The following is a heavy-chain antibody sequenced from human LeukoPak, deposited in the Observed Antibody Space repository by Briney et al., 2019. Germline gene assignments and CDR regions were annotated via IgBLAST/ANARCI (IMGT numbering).Heavy chain of an antibody. CDR1: GYTFTSYA. D-gene: IGHD3-16*01. CDR3: ATAQVAKGDTGLFDY. J-gene: IGHJ4*02. Sequence: ASVKVSCKASGYTFTSYAMHWVRQAPGQRLEWMGWINAGNGNTKYSQKFQGRVTITRDTSASTAYMELSSLRSEDTAVYYCATAQVAKGDTGLFDYWGQGTLVTVSS. V-gene: IGHV1-3*01. CDR2: INAGNGNT.